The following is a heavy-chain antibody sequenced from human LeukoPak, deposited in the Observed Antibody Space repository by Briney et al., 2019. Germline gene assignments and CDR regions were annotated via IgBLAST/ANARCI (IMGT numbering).Heavy chain of an antibody. Sequence: GGSLRLSCAASGFTFSSYAMHWVRQAPGKGLEYASTISSNGGSTYYVNSVKGRFTISRNNSKNTLFLQMGSLRAEDMAVYYCARGTYYDSSGYYFFDYWGQGTLVTASS. CDR1: GFTFSSYA. D-gene: IGHD3-22*01. J-gene: IGHJ4*02. CDR2: ISSNGGST. CDR3: ARGTYYDSSGYYFFDY. V-gene: IGHV3-64*01.